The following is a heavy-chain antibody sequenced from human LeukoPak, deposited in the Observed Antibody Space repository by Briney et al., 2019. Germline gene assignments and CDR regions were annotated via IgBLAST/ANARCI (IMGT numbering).Heavy chain of an antibody. J-gene: IGHJ4*02. CDR1: DDSISNNRYF. Sequence: SETLSLTCTISDDSISNNRYFWAWIRQPPGKGLEWIGYIYYSGSTNYNPSLKSRVTISVDTSKNQFSLKLSSVTAADTAVYYCAREGWAVGRGYYFDYWGQGTLVTVSS. V-gene: IGHV4-61*01. CDR2: IYYSGST. D-gene: IGHD6-19*01. CDR3: AREGWAVGRGYYFDY.